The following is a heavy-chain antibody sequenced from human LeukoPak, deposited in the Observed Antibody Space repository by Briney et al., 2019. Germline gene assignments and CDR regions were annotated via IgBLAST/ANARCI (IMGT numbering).Heavy chain of an antibody. CDR3: ARELDIVVVVAATPAGAFDI. D-gene: IGHD2-15*01. J-gene: IGHJ3*02. Sequence: PGGSLRLSCAASGVTFSSYAMHWVRQAPGKGLERVAVISYDGSNKYYADSVKGRFTISRDDAKNSLYLQMNSLRAEDTAVYYCARELDIVVVVAATPAGAFDIWGQGTMVTVSS. CDR1: GVTFSSYA. V-gene: IGHV3-30*04. CDR2: ISYDGSNK.